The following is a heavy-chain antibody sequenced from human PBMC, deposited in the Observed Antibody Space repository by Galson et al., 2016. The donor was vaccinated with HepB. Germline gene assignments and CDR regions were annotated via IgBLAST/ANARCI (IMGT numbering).Heavy chain of an antibody. Sequence: SLRLSCAASGFTFSTYGMHWVRQAPGKGLEWVALISCDGKSESNADSVKGRVTISRDNSKNTLYLQMHSLRGEDTAVYYCAKGRWDFDSWGQGTLVTVSS. D-gene: IGHD5-24*01. CDR2: ISCDGKSE. CDR3: AKGRWDFDS. CDR1: GFTFSTYG. V-gene: IGHV3-30*18. J-gene: IGHJ4*02.